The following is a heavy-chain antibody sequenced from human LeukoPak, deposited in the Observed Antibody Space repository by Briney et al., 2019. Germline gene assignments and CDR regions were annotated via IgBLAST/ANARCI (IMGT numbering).Heavy chain of an antibody. CDR3: ARDLRGVVVPAAWFDP. J-gene: IGHJ5*02. V-gene: IGHV1-8*03. Sequence: ASVKVSCKASGYTFTSYDINWVRQATGQGLEWMGWMNPNSGNTGYAQKFQGRVTITRNTSISTAYMELSSLRSEDTAVYYCARDLRGVVVPAAWFDPWGQGTLVTVSS. D-gene: IGHD2-2*01. CDR2: MNPNSGNT. CDR1: GYTFTSYD.